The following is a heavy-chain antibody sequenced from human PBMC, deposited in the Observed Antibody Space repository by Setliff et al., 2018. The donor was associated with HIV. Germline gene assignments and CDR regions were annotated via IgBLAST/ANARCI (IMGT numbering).Heavy chain of an antibody. CDR2: IYSTGNT. J-gene: IGHJ3*02. Sequence: SETLSLTCTVSGGSITTSSYYWGCVRQPPGKGLEWIGSIYSTGNTYYSPSLKNRVSLSVDTSRSQFSLRLNSVTAADTGVYYCARLFQWMSYSFDIWGQGTMVTVSS. D-gene: IGHD5-12*01. V-gene: IGHV4-39*01. CDR1: GGSITTSSYY. CDR3: ARLFQWMSYSFDI.